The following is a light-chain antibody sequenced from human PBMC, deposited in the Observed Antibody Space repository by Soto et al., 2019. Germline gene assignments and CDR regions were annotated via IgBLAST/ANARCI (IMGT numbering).Light chain of an antibody. CDR1: QSISTY. J-gene: IGKJ5*01. CDR2: AAS. CDR3: QQNFSIPIT. Sequence: DIQMNQSPSSLSASVGDRVTITCRASQSISTYLNWYHQKPGKAPDLLIYAASSLKSGVPSRFSGSGSGTNFTLTITSLQPADFATYYCQQNFSIPITFGQGTRLEIK. V-gene: IGKV1-39*01.